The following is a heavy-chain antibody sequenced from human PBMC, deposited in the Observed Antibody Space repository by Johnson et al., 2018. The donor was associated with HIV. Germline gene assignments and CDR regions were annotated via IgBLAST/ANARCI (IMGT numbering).Heavy chain of an antibody. D-gene: IGHD3-22*01. CDR1: GFTFSTYA. CDR3: AKVRSGYTEIDAFDI. CDR2: ISYDGNNK. J-gene: IGHJ3*02. Sequence: QVQLVESGGGVVQPGRSLRLSCTASGFTFSTYAMHWVRRAPGKGLEWVAFISYDGNNKYYADSVTGRFTFSRDNSKNTLYLQMNSLRAEATAVYFCAKVRSGYTEIDAFDIWGQGTMVTVSS. V-gene: IGHV3-30*18.